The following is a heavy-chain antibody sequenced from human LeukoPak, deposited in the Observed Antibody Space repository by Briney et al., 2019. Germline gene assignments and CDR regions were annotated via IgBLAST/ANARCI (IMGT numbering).Heavy chain of an antibody. V-gene: IGHV4-30-2*01. CDR1: GGSISSGGYS. CDR3: ARARRGSNTYYYGMDI. Sequence: SETLSLSCAVSGGSISSGGYSWSWIRQPPGKGLEWIGYIYHSVSTYYNPSLKIRFTISVNSPKNHFSLKLTPVTPADTAMHYCARARRGSNTYYYGMDIWGKATTLTVSS. J-gene: IGHJ6*04. CDR2: IYHSVST. D-gene: IGHD2-15*01.